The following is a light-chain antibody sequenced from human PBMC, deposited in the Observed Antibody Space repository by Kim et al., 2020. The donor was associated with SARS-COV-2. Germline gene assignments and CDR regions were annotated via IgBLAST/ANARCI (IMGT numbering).Light chain of an antibody. V-gene: IGKV1-9*01. Sequence: IQLTQSPSSLSASVGDRVTITCRASQGISSYLAWYQQKPGKAPKLLIYAASTLQSGVPSRFSGSGAGTDFTLTISSLQPEELATYDCQQRDSYPRTFGQGTKLEI. CDR1: QGISSY. J-gene: IGKJ2*01. CDR2: AAS. CDR3: QQRDSYPRT.